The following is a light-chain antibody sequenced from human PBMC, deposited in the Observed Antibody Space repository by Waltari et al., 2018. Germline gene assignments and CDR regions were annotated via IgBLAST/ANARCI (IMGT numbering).Light chain of an antibody. CDR1: QSITSNY. CDR2: DAS. Sequence: EIVLTQSPGPLSLSPGERATPSCRASQSITSNYLAWYQQRPGQAPRLLIYDASTRATGIPDRFSGSGSGTDFTLTISRLEPEDFAVYYCQQCGRSLYTFGQGTTLEIK. J-gene: IGKJ2*01. CDR3: QQCGRSLYT. V-gene: IGKV3-20*01.